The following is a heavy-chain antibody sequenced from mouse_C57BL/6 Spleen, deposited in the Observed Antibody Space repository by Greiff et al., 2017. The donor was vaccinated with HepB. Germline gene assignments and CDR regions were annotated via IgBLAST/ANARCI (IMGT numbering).Heavy chain of an antibody. CDR1: GFTFSSYA. J-gene: IGHJ1*03. CDR2: ISDGGSYT. V-gene: IGHV5-4*01. D-gene: IGHD2-4*01. Sequence: EVMLVESGGGLVKPGGSLKLSCAASGFTFSSYAMSWVRQTTEKRLEWVATISDGGSYTYYPDNVKGRFTISRDNAKNNLYLQMSHLKSEDTAIYYCARDRDYDYDGWYFDFWGTGTTVTVSS. CDR3: ARDRDYDYDGWYFDF.